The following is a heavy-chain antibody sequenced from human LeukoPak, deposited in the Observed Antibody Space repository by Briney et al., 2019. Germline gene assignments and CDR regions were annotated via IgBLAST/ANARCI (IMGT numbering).Heavy chain of an antibody. V-gene: IGHV4-61*02. CDR3: ARLFDYFDY. J-gene: IGHJ4*02. CDR1: GGSISSGSYY. Sequence: SQTLSLTCTVSGGSISSGSYYWSWIRQPAGKGLEWIGRIYTSGSTNYNPSLKSRVTISVDTSKNQFSLKLSSVTAADTAVYYCARLFDYFDYWGQGTLVTVSS. CDR2: IYTSGST.